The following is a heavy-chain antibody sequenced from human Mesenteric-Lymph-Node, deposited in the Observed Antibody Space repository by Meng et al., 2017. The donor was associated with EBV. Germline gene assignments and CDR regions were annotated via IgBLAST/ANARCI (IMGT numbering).Heavy chain of an antibody. V-gene: IGHV3-21*01. D-gene: IGHD2-21*02. J-gene: IGHJ4*02. CDR2: IDGSGNYI. Sequence: EVHLVESGGXLVKPGEALRLSCAASGFTFNTYTMNWVRQAPGKGLEWVSSIDGSGNYIYYADSVKGRFTVSRDNANHSVFLQLNSLRAEDTAVYYCTKSMTSFTAFDVWGQGALVTVSS. CDR1: GFTFNTYT. CDR3: TKSMTSFTAFDV.